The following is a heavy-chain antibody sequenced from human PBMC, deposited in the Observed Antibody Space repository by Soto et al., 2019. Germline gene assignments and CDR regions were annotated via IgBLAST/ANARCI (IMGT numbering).Heavy chain of an antibody. CDR1: GGTFSSYA. J-gene: IGHJ6*02. CDR3: ARSLIGGVVAAEYFYYYGMDV. D-gene: IGHD2-15*01. CDR2: IIPIFGTA. Sequence: QVQLVQSGAEVKKPGSSVKVSCKASGGTFSSYAISWVRQAPGQGLEWMGGIIPIFGTANYAQKFQGRVTITADESTSTAYMELSSLRSEDTAVYYCARSLIGGVVAAEYFYYYGMDVWGQGATVTVS. V-gene: IGHV1-69*12.